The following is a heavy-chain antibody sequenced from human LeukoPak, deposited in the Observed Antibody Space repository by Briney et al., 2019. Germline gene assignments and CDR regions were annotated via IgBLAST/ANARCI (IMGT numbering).Heavy chain of an antibody. CDR3: AKGQRGIASAGVMDV. D-gene: IGHD6-13*01. CDR1: GFTFSNYA. V-gene: IGHV3-30*02. J-gene: IGHJ6*03. Sequence: GGSLRLSCEASGFTFSNYAMHWVRQAPGKGLEWVAVIWSTGANKYYADTVKGRFTISRDNAKNILSLQMNSLRAEDTAVYYCAKGQRGIASAGVMDVWGRGTTVAVSS. CDR2: IWSTGANK.